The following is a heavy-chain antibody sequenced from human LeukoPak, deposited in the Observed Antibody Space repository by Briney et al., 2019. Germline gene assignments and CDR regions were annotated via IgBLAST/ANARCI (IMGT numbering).Heavy chain of an antibody. CDR1: GFIFSSYG. CDR2: ISSSSNYI. CDR3: ARGDVDTAMVPFDY. D-gene: IGHD5-18*01. Sequence: GGSLRLSCAASGFIFSSYGMNWVRQAPGKGLEWVSSISSSSNYIYYADSVKGRFTISRDNAKNSLYLQMNSLRAEDTAVYYCARGDVDTAMVPFDYWGQGTLVTVSS. J-gene: IGHJ4*02. V-gene: IGHV3-21*01.